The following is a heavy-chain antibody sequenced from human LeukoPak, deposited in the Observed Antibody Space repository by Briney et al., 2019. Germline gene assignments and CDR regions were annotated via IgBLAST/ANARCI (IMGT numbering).Heavy chain of an antibody. V-gene: IGHV3-23*01. D-gene: IGHD5-12*01. CDR3: AKISGYDYYNYYYMDV. Sequence: GGSLRLSCAASGFTFSSYAMSWVRQAPGKGLEWVSAINGSGGSTYYADSVKGRFTIARDNSKNTLYLQMNSLRAEDTAVYYCAKISGYDYYNYYYMDVWGKGTTVTVSS. J-gene: IGHJ6*03. CDR1: GFTFSSYA. CDR2: INGSGGST.